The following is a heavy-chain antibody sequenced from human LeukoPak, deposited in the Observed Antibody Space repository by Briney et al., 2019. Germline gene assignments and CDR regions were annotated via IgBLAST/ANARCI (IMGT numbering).Heavy chain of an antibody. Sequence: PGGSLRLSCAASGFTFSSYSMNWVRQAPGKGLEWVSSISSGSSYIYYADSVKGRFIISRDNAKNSLYLQMNSLRAEDTAVYYCARLGSGSYYQRHYFDYWGQGTLVTVSS. CDR3: ARLGSGSYYQRHYFDY. V-gene: IGHV3-21*01. J-gene: IGHJ4*02. CDR1: GFTFSSYS. CDR2: ISSGSSYI. D-gene: IGHD3-10*01.